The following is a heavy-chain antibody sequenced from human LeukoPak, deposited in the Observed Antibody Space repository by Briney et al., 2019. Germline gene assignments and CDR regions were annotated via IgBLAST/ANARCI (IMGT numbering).Heavy chain of an antibody. CDR2: LYHTGST. CDR1: GYSISSGYY. CDR3: ARGSAAAAGTA. V-gene: IGHV4-38-2*02. D-gene: IGHD6-13*01. Sequence: SETLSLTCTVSGYSISSGYYWGWVRQPPGKGLEWIGSLYHTGSTYYNPSLKSRVSISVDTSKNQFSLKLSSVTAADTAVYYCARGSAAAAGTAWGQGTLVSVSS. J-gene: IGHJ5*02.